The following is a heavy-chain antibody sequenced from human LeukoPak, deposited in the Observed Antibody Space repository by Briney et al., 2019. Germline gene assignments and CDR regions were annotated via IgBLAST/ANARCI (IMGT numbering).Heavy chain of an antibody. Sequence: GGSLRLSCAASGFTFSSYSMNWVRQAPGKGLEWVSSISSSSSYIYYADSVKGRFTISRDNAKNSLYLQMNSLRAEDTAVYYCARGGCPEGRYCGYFDYWGQGTLVTVSS. V-gene: IGHV3-21*01. CDR3: ARGGCPEGRYCGYFDY. CDR1: GFTFSSYS. D-gene: IGHD6-19*01. J-gene: IGHJ4*02. CDR2: ISSSSSYI.